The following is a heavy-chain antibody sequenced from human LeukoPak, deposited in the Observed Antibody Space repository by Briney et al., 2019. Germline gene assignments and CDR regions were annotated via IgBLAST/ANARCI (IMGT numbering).Heavy chain of an antibody. V-gene: IGHV3-23*01. CDR1: GFSFGSHP. CDR2: ITGSGDYT. Sequence: PGGSLRLSCAASGFSFGSHPMNWVRQAPGKGLEWVSGITGSGDYTYCIDSVQGRITISRDNSKNMLFLQMNSLRAEDTAVYYCARGVMAARLYYFDYWGRGILVTVSS. J-gene: IGHJ4*02. D-gene: IGHD2-21*01. CDR3: ARGVMAARLYYFDY.